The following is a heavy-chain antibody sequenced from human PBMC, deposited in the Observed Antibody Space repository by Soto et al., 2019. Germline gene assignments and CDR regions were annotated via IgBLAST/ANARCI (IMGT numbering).Heavy chain of an antibody. D-gene: IGHD3-10*01. J-gene: IGHJ6*02. CDR3: ARDRRITMVRGELYYYYGMDV. CDR2: IYYSGST. V-gene: IGHV4-30-4*01. Sequence: QVQLQESGPGLVKPSQTLSLTCTVSGGSISSGDYYWSWIRQPPGKGLEWIGYIYYSGSTYYNPSRKSRVTISVDTSKHQFSLKLSSVTAADTAVYYCARDRRITMVRGELYYYYGMDVWGQGTTVTVSS. CDR1: GGSISSGDYY.